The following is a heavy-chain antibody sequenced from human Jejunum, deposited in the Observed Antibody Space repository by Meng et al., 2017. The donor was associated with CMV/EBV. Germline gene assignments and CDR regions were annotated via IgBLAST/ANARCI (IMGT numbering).Heavy chain of an antibody. J-gene: IGHJ6*02. CDR2: IKEDGRGQ. CDR3: VRYENLQHGMDV. Sequence: SGFTFNTFWMTWVRQAPGKGLEWVANIKEDGRGQWYVDSVKGRFTISRDNARKSLYLQMNSLRAEDTAVYYCVRYENLQHGMDVWGQGTTVTVSS. V-gene: IGHV3-7*01. CDR1: GFTFNTFW. D-gene: IGHD1-1*01.